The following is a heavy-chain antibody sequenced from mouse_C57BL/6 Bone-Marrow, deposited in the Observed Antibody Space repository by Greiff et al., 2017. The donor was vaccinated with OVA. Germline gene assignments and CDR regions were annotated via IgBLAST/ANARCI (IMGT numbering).Heavy chain of an antibody. D-gene: IGHD3-2*02. CDR2: IDPSDSYT. Sequence: QVQLQQPGAELVMPGASVKLSCKASGYTFTSYWMHWVKQRPGQGLEWIGEIDPSDSYTNYNQKFKGKSTLTVDKSSSTAYMQLSSLTSEDSAVYYCARGSALRGDYWGQGTSVTVSS. CDR1: GYTFTSYW. V-gene: IGHV1-69*01. CDR3: ARGSALRGDY. J-gene: IGHJ4*01.